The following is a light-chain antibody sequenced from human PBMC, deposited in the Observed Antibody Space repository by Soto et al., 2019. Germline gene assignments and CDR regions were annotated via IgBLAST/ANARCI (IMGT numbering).Light chain of an antibody. CDR1: QSILYSSNNKNY. Sequence: DIVMTQSPDSLAVSLGERATINCKSSQSILYSSNNKNYLAWYQQKPGQPPKLLIYWASTRESGVPDRFGGSGSGTDFTLTISSLQAEDVAVYYCQQYYSTHQMFGQGTKVEIK. CDR3: QQYYSTHQM. CDR2: WAS. V-gene: IGKV4-1*01. J-gene: IGKJ1*01.